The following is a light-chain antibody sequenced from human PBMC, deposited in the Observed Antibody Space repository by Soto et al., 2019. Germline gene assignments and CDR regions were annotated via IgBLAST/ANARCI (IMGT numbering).Light chain of an antibody. CDR3: SSYTSTTTLV. CDR2: EVT. Sequence: QSVLTRPTSVSGSPGQSITISCTGTSSDVGTYNYVSWYQQHPGKSPKLMIYEVTNRPSGVSNRFSGSKSGNTASLTISGLQTEDEPHYYCSSYTSTTTLVFGGRTKVTVL. J-gene: IGLJ2*01. V-gene: IGLV2-14*01. CDR1: SSDVGTYNY.